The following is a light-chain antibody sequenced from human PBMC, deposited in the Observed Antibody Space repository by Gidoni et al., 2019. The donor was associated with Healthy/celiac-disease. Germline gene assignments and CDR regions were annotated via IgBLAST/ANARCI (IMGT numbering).Light chain of an antibody. CDR2: GAS. J-gene: IGKJ1*01. Sequence: EIVMTQSPATLSVSHGERATLSCRASQSVSSNLAWYQQKPGQAPRLLIYGASTRATGIPARFSGSGSGTEFTLTISSLQSEDFAVYYCQQYNNWLGTFGQGTKVEIK. CDR1: QSVSSN. CDR3: QQYNNWLGT. V-gene: IGKV3-15*01.